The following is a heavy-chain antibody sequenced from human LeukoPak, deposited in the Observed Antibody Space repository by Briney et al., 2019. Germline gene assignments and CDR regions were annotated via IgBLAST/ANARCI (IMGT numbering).Heavy chain of an antibody. D-gene: IGHD6-6*01. CDR3: VKGRSIAAPNNDFFDS. Sequence: SGGSLRLSCSASGFTFNRFYLHWVRQAPGKGLEFVSHISSNGATTYYADSVKGRFTISRDNSKNTLYLQMSSLRADDTAVYYCVKGRSIAAPNNDFFDSWGQGALVTVSS. J-gene: IGHJ4*02. V-gene: IGHV3-64D*06. CDR2: ISSNGATT. CDR1: GFTFNRFY.